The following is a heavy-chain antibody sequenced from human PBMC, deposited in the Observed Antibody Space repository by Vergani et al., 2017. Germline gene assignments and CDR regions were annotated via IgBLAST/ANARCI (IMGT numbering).Heavy chain of an antibody. D-gene: IGHD5/OR15-5a*01. CDR2: ITYNNAIM. J-gene: IGHJ3*02. CDR1: RFNIDDYA. Sequence: EVRLVESGGGLVQPGRSLRLSCSASRFNIDDYAMHWVRQVPGEGLEWVSGITYNNAIMGYAASLKGRFSISRDNGKNSLYLQMNDVRPEDRGLYYCASQQSPECHDAFDIWGPGTMVTVSS. CDR3: ASQQSPECHDAFDI. V-gene: IGHV3-9*01.